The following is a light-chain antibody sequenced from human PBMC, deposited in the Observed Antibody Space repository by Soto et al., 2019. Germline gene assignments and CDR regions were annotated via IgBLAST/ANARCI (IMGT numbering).Light chain of an antibody. V-gene: IGKV3-15*01. CDR3: QQCNNWPPWT. J-gene: IGKJ1*01. CDR2: GAS. CDR1: QSVGSN. Sequence: EIVMTQSPATLSVSPGERATLSCRASQSVGSNLAWYQQKPGQAPRLLIYGASTRATGIPARFSGSGSGTEFTLTISSLQSEDFAVYYCQQCNNWPPWTFGQGTKVDI.